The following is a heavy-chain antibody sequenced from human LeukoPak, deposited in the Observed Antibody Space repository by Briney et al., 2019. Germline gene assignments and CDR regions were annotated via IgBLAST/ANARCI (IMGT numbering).Heavy chain of an antibody. CDR2: IYTSGST. CDR3: ARGGQYSGYGTTFEY. V-gene: IGHV4-4*07. Sequence: SETLSLTCTVSGGSISSYYWSWIRQPAGKGLEWIGRIYTSGSTNYNPSLKSRVTMSVDTSKNQFSLKLSSVTAADTAVYYCARGGQYSGYGTTFEYWGQGTLVTVSS. CDR1: GGSISSYY. D-gene: IGHD5-12*01. J-gene: IGHJ4*02.